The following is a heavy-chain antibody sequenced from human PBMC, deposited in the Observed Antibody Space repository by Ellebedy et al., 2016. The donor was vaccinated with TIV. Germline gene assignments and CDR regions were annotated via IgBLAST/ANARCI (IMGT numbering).Heavy chain of an antibody. Sequence: GESLKISCAASGFTFSSYWMHWVRQAPGKGLVWVSRTNSDGSSTTYADSVTGRFTISRDNAKNTLYLQMNSLRAEDTAVYYCAKVGYCSSFSCSRAFDFWGQGTLVTVSS. CDR2: TNSDGSST. J-gene: IGHJ4*02. V-gene: IGHV3-74*01. CDR1: GFTFSSYW. D-gene: IGHD2-2*03. CDR3: AKVGYCSSFSCSRAFDF.